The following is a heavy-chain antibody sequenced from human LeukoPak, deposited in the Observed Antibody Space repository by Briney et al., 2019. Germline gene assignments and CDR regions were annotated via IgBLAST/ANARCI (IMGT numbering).Heavy chain of an antibody. J-gene: IGHJ6*03. CDR1: GGTFSSYA. Sequence: GASVKVSCKASGGTFSSYAISWVRQAPGQGLEWMGGIIPIFGTANYAQKFQGRVTITTDESTSTAYMELSSLRSDDTAVYYCARGRIAAHPGCYYYYYMDVRGKGTTVTVSS. CDR3: ARGRIAAHPGCYYYYYMDV. V-gene: IGHV1-69*05. CDR2: IIPIFGTA. D-gene: IGHD6-6*01.